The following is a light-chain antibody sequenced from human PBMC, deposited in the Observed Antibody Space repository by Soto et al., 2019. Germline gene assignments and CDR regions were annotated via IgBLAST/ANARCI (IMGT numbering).Light chain of an antibody. J-gene: IGKJ4*01. CDR2: DAS. Sequence: DIQMTQSPSSLSASVGDRVTISCQASQDITNYLSWYQQKPGKAPKLLIYDASSLESGVPSRFSGSGSGTEFTLTISSLQPDDFATYYCQQYNSYSFTFGGGTKVDIK. CDR3: QQYNSYSFT. CDR1: QDITNY. V-gene: IGKV1-5*01.